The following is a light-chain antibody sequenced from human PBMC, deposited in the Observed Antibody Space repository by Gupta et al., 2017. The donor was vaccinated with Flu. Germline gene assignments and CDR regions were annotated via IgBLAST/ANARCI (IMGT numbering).Light chain of an antibody. J-gene: IGLJ3*02. CDR1: SSNIARNY. CDR2: KNN. V-gene: IGLV1-47*01. Sequence: QSVLTQPPSASETPGLGVTISCSGSSSNIARNYVYWYQQFPGTAPKLLIYKNNQRPSGVPDRFSGSKSGTSASLAISGLRSDDEADYYCGSWDDSLSTWVFGGGTRLTVL. CDR3: GSWDDSLSTWV.